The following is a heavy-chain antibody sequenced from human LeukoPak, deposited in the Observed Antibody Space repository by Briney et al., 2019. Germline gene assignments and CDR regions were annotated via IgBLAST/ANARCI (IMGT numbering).Heavy chain of an antibody. V-gene: IGHV3-53*01. CDR1: GFTVSINY. CDR2: IYSGGST. J-gene: IGHJ6*03. CDR3: ARGAEYCTNGVCYKYYYYYMDV. D-gene: IGHD2-8*01. Sequence: GGSLRLSCAASGFTVSINYMSWVRQAPGKGLEWVSVIYSGGSTYYADSVKSRFTISRDNSKNTLYLQMNSLRAEDTAVYYCARGAEYCTNGVCYKYYYYYMDVWGKGTTVTVSS.